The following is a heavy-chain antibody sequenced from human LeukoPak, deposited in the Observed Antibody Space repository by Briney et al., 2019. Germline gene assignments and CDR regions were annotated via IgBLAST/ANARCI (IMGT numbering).Heavy chain of an antibody. CDR1: GGTFSSYA. CDR2: IIPIFGTA. CDR3: ARDLAGDSYYYGMDV. Sequence: SVKVSCKASGGTFSSYAISWVRQAPGQGLEWVGGIIPIFGTANYAQKFQGRVTITADESTSTAYMELSSLRSEDTAVYYCARDLAGDSYYYGMDVWGHGTTVTVSS. J-gene: IGHJ6*02. D-gene: IGHD4-17*01. V-gene: IGHV1-69*13.